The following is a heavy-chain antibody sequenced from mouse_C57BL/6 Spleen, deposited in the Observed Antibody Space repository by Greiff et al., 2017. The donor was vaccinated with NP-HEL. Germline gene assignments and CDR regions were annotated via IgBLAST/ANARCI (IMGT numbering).Heavy chain of an antibody. CDR2: IDPETGGT. V-gene: IGHV1-15*01. Sequence: QVQLKQSGAELVRPGASVTLSCKASGYTFTDYEMHWVKQTPVHGLEWIGAIDPETGGTAYNQKFKGKAILTADKSSSTAYMELRSLTSEDSAVYYCTRSEGNSEFAYWGQGTLVTVSA. J-gene: IGHJ3*01. CDR1: GYTFTDYE. CDR3: TRSEGNSEFAY. D-gene: IGHD2-1*01.